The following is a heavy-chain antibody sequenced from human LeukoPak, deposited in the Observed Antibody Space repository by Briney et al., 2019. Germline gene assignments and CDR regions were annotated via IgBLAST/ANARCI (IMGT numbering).Heavy chain of an antibody. J-gene: IGHJ4*02. CDR3: ARQAADGPVYIDY. V-gene: IGHV4-59*08. D-gene: IGHD6-13*01. CDR1: GGSISSYY. CDR2: IYYSGST. Sequence: SETLSLTCTVSGGSISSYYWGWIRQPPGKGLEWIGYIYYSGSTNYNPSLKSRVTISVDTSKNQFSLKLSSVTAADTAVYYCARQAADGPVYIDYWGQGTLVTVSS.